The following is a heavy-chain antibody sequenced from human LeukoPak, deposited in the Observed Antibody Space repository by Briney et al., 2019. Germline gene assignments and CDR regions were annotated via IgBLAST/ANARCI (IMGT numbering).Heavy chain of an antibody. V-gene: IGHV3-20*04. D-gene: IGHD6-19*01. CDR2: INWNGGST. CDR3: ARVSSGWYRPDRDNWFDP. CDR1: GFTFDDYG. J-gene: IGHJ5*02. Sequence: GGSLRLSCAASGFTFDDYGMSWVRQAPGKGLEWVSGINWNGGSTGYADSVKGRFTISRDNAKNSLYLQMNSLRAEDTALYYCARVSSGWYRPDRDNWFDPWGQGTLVTDSS.